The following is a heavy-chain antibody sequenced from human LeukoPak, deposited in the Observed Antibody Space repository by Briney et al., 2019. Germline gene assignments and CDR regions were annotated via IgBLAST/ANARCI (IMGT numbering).Heavy chain of an antibody. V-gene: IGHV3-23*01. Sequence: GGSLRLSCAASGFTFSSYAMSWVRQAPGKGLEWVSAISGSGGSTYYADSVKGRFTISRDNSKNTLYLQMSSLRAEDTAVYYCAKAPKGYCSGGSCYGLAEIDYWGQGTLVTVSS. D-gene: IGHD2-15*01. CDR2: ISGSGGST. CDR1: GFTFSSYA. CDR3: AKAPKGYCSGGSCYGLAEIDY. J-gene: IGHJ4*02.